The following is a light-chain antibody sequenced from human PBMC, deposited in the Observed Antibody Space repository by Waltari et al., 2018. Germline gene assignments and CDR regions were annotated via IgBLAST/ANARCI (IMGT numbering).Light chain of an antibody. CDR3: CSYAGKYTNYV. CDR2: DVT. Sequence: QSALTQPRSVSGSPGQSVTISCTGTRSDVGAYDYVSWYQQRPGKATTLIIYDVTERPSGVPDSFAGSKSANKASLTIAGLQADDEADYYCCSYAGKYTNYVFGSGTKVTVL. J-gene: IGLJ1*01. CDR1: RSDVGAYDY. V-gene: IGLV2-11*01.